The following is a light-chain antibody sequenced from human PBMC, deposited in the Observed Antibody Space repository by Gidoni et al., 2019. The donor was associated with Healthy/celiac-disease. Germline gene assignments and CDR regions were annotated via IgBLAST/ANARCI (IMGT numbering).Light chain of an antibody. CDR1: QSVSSN. CDR2: VAS. J-gene: IGKJ1*01. Sequence: EIVMTQSPATLSVSPGARATLSCRASQSVSSNLAWYQQKPGPAPRLLIYVASTRPTGIPARFSGRWSGTEFTLTIRRLQSEDFAVYYFQQYNTWPPWTFGQGTKVEIK. CDR3: QQYNTWPPWT. V-gene: IGKV3-15*01.